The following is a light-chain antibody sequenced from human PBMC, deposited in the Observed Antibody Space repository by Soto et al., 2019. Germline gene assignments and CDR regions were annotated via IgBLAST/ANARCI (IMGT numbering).Light chain of an antibody. Sequence: QSALTQPASVSGSPGQSIAISCTGTSSDVGSYNSVSWYQQHPGKAPKLMISEVTNRPSGVSDRFSGSKSGNTASLTISGLQAEDEADYYCSSFTSRFTFVFGTGTRSPS. CDR2: EVT. V-gene: IGLV2-14*01. CDR3: SSFTSRFTFV. J-gene: IGLJ1*01. CDR1: SSDVGSYNS.